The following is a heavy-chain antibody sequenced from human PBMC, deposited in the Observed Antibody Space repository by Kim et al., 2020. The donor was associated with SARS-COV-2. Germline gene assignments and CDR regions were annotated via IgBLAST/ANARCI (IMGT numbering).Heavy chain of an antibody. CDR3: ARVPGNYGGKWGDYYYGMDV. D-gene: IGHD2-15*01. J-gene: IGHJ6*02. CDR1: GGTFSSYA. CDR2: IIPIFGTA. V-gene: IGHV1-69*13. Sequence: SVKVSCKASGGTFSSYAISWVRQAPGQGLEWMGGIIPIFGTANYAQKFQGRVTITADESTSTAYMELSSLRSEDTAVYYCARVPGNYGGKWGDYYYGMDVWGQGTTVTVSS.